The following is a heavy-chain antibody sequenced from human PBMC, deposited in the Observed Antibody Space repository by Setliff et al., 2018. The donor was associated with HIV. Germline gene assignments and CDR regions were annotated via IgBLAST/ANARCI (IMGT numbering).Heavy chain of an antibody. CDR1: GVPVNDSLSF. CDR3: AGHTVLLFSWVAFDV. J-gene: IGHJ3*01. D-gene: IGHD3-16*01. CDR2: MNIGGTA. Sequence: PSETLSLTCSVSGVPVNDSLSFWCWVRRSPGRGLEWIGNMNIGGTAYKNLSLQDRLTISIDTSRSLFSLTLRSVTAADTGVYYCAGHTVLLFSWVAFDVWGLGTLVTVSS. V-gene: IGHV4-39*01.